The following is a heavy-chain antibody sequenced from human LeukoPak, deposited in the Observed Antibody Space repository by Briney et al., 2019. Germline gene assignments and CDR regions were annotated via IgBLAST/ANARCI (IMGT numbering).Heavy chain of an antibody. CDR2: IKQEGSEK. D-gene: IGHD3-3*01. V-gene: IGHV3-7*01. CDR3: AXATXPGYDFWSGYYS. Sequence: GGSLRLSCAASGFTFSSYWMSWVRQAPGKGLEWVANIKQEGSEKYYVDSVKGRFTISRDNAKNSLYLQMNSLRAEDTAVYYXAXATXPGYDFWSGYYSWGQGTLVTVSS. CDR1: GFTFSSYW. J-gene: IGHJ5*02.